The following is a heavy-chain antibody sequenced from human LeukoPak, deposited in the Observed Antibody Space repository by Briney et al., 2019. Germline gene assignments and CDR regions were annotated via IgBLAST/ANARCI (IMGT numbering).Heavy chain of an antibody. CDR1: GYTFTSYD. J-gene: IGHJ4*02. CDR3: ARGETNWGPIDYFDY. CDR2: MNPNSGNT. D-gene: IGHD7-27*01. Sequence: GASVKVSCKASGYTFTSYDINWVRQATGQGLERMGWMNPNSGNTGYAQKFQGRVTMTRNTSISTAYMELSSLRSEDTAVYYCARGETNWGPIDYFDYWGQGTLVTVSS. V-gene: IGHV1-8*01.